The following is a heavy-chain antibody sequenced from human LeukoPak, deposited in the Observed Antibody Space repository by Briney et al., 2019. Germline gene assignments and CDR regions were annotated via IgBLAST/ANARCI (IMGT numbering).Heavy chain of an antibody. CDR2: IIPIFGIA. CDR3: ARVPPARNDYSNYVDYYGMDV. D-gene: IGHD4-11*01. CDR1: GGTFSGYA. Sequence: GASVKVSCKASGGTFSGYAISWVRQAPGQGLEWMGRIIPIFGIANYAQKFQGRVTITADKSTSTAYMELSSLRSEDTAVYYCARVPPARNDYSNYVDYYGMDVWGQGTTVTVSS. J-gene: IGHJ6*02. V-gene: IGHV1-69*04.